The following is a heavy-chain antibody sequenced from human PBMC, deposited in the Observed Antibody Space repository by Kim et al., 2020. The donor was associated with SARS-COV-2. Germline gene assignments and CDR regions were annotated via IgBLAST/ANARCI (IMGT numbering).Heavy chain of an antibody. D-gene: IGHD3-16*02. Sequence: GESLKISCKGSGYSFTSYWISWVRQMPGKGLEWMGRIDPSDSYTYYSPSLQGHATISADKTISTAYLQWSSLKASDTAIYYCAFLPATCYTYYYYYGMDVWGQGTTVTVS. V-gene: IGHV5-10-1*01. CDR1: GYSFTSYW. CDR2: IDPSDSYT. J-gene: IGHJ6*02. CDR3: AFLPATCYTYYYYYGMDV.